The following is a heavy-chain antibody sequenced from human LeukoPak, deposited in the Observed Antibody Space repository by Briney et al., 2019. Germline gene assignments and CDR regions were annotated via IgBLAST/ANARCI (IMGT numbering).Heavy chain of an antibody. J-gene: IGHJ6*03. CDR1: GGSFSGYY. Sequence: SETLSLTCAVYGGSFSGYYWSWIRQPLGKGLEWIGEINHSGSTNYNPSLKSRVTISVDTSKNQFSLKLSSVTAADTAVYYCARWLQVPYYYMDVWGKGTTVTVSS. CDR2: INHSGST. V-gene: IGHV4-34*01. CDR3: ARWLQVPYYYMDV. D-gene: IGHD5-24*01.